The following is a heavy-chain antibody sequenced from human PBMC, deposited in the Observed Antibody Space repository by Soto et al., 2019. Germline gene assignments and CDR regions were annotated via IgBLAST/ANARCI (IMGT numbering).Heavy chain of an antibody. J-gene: IGHJ4*02. CDR3: ARLYGSSLFDS. V-gene: IGHV4-39*01. CDR1: GGSISSSSYY. CDR2: IYYSVST. Sequence: QLQLQESGPGLVKPSETLSLTCTVSGGSISSSSYYWGWIRQPPGKGLEWIGTIYYSVSTYYNPSLQSRVTISVDTSKNQFSLKLSSVTAADTAVYYCARLYGSSLFDSWGQGTLFTVSS. D-gene: IGHD6-6*01.